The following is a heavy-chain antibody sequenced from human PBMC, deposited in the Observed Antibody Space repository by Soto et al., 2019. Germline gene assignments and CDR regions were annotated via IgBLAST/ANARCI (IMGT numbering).Heavy chain of an antibody. CDR3: ARAYLGADYYYGMDV. V-gene: IGHV4-4*02. J-gene: IGHJ6*02. CDR1: GGSIISSNW. CDR2: IYHSGST. D-gene: IGHD2-2*01. Sequence: SETLSLTCAVSGGSIISSNWWSWVRQPPGKGLEWIGEIYHSGSTNYNPSLKSRVTISVDKSKNQFSLKLSSVTAADTAVYYCARAYLGADYYYGMDVWGQGTTVTVSS.